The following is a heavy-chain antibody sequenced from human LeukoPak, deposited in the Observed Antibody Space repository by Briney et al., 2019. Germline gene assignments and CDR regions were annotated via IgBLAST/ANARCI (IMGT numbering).Heavy chain of an antibody. Sequence: PGGSLRLSCAASGFSFNDHWMHWVRQAPGKGLEWVSRIGNDGSSTRYADSVTGRFTISRDIAKNTLYLQMNSLRADDTAVYYCVGSSGWPASWGQGTLVTVSS. CDR1: GFSFNDHW. CDR2: IGNDGSST. CDR3: VGSSGWPAS. D-gene: IGHD6-19*01. J-gene: IGHJ5*02. V-gene: IGHV3-74*01.